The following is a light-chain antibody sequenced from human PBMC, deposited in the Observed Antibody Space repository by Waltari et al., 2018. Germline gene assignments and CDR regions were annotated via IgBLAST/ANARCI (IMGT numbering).Light chain of an antibody. J-gene: IGKJ1*01. CDR2: KAS. V-gene: IGKV1-5*03. Sequence: DIQMTQSPSTLSASVGDRVTITCRASQSISNFLFWYQQKPGKAPTLLIYKASSLESGVPSRFSGSGSGTEFALTISGLQPDDFATYYCQQYNTYSPWTFGQGTKVEIK. CDR3: QQYNTYSPWT. CDR1: QSISNF.